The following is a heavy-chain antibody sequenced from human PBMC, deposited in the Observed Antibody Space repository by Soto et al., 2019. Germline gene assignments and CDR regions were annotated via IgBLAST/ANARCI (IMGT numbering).Heavy chain of an antibody. CDR3: AKPTSSWSYYFDY. CDR2: ISGSGGST. CDR1: GFTFSSYA. J-gene: IGHJ4*02. Sequence: EVQLLESGGGLVQPGGSLRLSCAASGFTFSSYAMSWVRQAPGKGLEWVSAISGSGGSTYYADSVKGRFTISRDNSKNPLYRQLSSLRAEDTAVYYCAKPTSSWSYYFDYWGQGTLVTVSS. V-gene: IGHV3-23*01. D-gene: IGHD6-13*01.